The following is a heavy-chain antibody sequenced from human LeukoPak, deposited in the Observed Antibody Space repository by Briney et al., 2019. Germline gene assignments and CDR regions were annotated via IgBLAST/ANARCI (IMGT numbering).Heavy chain of an antibody. CDR1: GFTFSMSA. J-gene: IGHJ4*02. V-gene: IGHV3-30-3*01. D-gene: IGHD6-13*01. CDR2: ISFDGGNK. CDR3: ARGRAGIAAAGFDY. Sequence: GGSLRLSCATSGFTFSMSAMHWVRLAPGKGLDWVAVISFDGGNKFYADSVRGRFSISRDNSKNTLYLQMNSLGLDDTAVYFCARGRAGIAAAGFDYWGQGTLITVSS.